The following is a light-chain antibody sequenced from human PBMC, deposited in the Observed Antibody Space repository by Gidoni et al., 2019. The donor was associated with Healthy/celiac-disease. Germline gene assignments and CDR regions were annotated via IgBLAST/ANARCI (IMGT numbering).Light chain of an antibody. J-gene: IGKJ2*01. CDR3: QQYGSSPRT. CDR1: QSVSSSY. V-gene: IGKV3-20*01. Sequence: EIVLTQSPGTLSLSPGERATLPCSASQSVSSSYLAWYQQKPGQAPRLLIYGASSRATGIPDRFSGSGSGTDFTLTISRLEPEDFAVYYCQQYGSSPRTFGQGTKLEIK. CDR2: GAS.